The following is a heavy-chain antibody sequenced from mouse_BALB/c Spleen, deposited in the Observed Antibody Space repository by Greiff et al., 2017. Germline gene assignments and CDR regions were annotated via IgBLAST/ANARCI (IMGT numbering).Heavy chain of an antibody. CDR3: ARLLITTVVEGAMDY. V-gene: IGHV5-12-2*01. D-gene: IGHD1-1*01. J-gene: IGHJ4*01. CDR2: ISNGGGST. Sequence: EVMLVESGGGLVQPGGSLKLSCAASGFTFSSYTMSWVRQTPEKRLEWVAYISNGGGSTYYPDTVKGRFTISRDNAKNTLYLQMSSLKSEDTAMYYCARLLITTVVEGAMDYWGQGTSVTVSS. CDR1: GFTFSSYT.